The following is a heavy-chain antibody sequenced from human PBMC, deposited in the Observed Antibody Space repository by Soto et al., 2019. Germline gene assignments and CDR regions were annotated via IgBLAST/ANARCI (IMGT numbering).Heavy chain of an antibody. CDR1: GCTFSNYY. V-gene: IGHV3-74*01. Sequence: GVSLRLSWAASGCTFSNYYMHLVRQAPGKGLVWVSRANSDESSTSYADSVKGRFTISRDNAKKTLYLQMNGLRAEDTAVYYGAGEGDGTTGYYQDYWGHGTLVTVSS. CDR2: ANSDESST. J-gene: IGHJ4*01. CDR3: AGEGDGTTGYYQDY. D-gene: IGHD3-22*01.